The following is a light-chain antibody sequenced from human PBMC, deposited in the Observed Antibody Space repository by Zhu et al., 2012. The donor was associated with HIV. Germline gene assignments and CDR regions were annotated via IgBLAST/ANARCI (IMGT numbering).Light chain of an antibody. CDR3: QQHINYCT. CDR2: KAS. CDR1: EDISTY. J-gene: IGKJ4*01. V-gene: IGKV1-5*03. Sequence: DIQVTQSPSTLSASVGDRVTITCRASEDISTYLAWYQQKPGKAPNLLISKASNLESGVPSRFSGSGSGTEFTLTISSLQPDDFATYYCQQHINYCTFGGGTKVEIK.